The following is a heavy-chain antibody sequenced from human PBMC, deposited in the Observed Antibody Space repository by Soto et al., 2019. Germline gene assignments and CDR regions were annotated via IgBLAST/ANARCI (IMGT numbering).Heavy chain of an antibody. CDR1: GFTFSSYA. CDR2: ISGSGGST. V-gene: IGHV3-23*01. Sequence: EVQLLESGGGLVQPGGSLRLSCAASGFTFSSYAMSWVRQAPGKGLEWVSAISGSGGSTYYADSVKGRFTISRDNSKNTLYLQMNSLRAEDTAVYYCARAKQVVVVTAPSDYWGQGTLVTVSS. D-gene: IGHD2-21*02. J-gene: IGHJ4*02. CDR3: ARAKQVVVVTAPSDY.